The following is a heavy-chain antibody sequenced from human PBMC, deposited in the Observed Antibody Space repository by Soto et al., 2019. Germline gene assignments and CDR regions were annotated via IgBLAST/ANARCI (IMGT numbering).Heavy chain of an antibody. Sequence: GGSLRLSCAASGFTFSSYAMSWVRQAPGKGLEWVSAISGSGGSTYYADSVKGRFTISRDNSKNTLYLQMNSLRAEDKAVYYCAKDRYYDILTGTFDYWGQGTLVTVSS. V-gene: IGHV3-23*01. J-gene: IGHJ4*02. CDR3: AKDRYYDILTGTFDY. D-gene: IGHD3-9*01. CDR2: ISGSGGST. CDR1: GFTFSSYA.